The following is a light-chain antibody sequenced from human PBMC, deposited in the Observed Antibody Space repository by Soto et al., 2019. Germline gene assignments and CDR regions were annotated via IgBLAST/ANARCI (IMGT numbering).Light chain of an antibody. V-gene: IGLV2-14*01. CDR3: SSYTSSTSVI. Sequence: QSALTQPASVSGSPGQAITISCTGTSSDVGGYNYVFWYQQHPGKAPKLMIYDVSNRPSGVSNRFSGSKSGNTASLTISGLQAEDEAGYYSSSYTSSTSVIFGGGTKLTVL. CDR1: SSDVGGYNY. J-gene: IGLJ2*01. CDR2: DVS.